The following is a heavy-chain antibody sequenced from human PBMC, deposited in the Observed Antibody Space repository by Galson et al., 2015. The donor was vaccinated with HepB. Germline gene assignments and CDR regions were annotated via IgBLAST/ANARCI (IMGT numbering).Heavy chain of an antibody. V-gene: IGHV5-51*01. CDR3: ARLPYSSGWHPYGMDV. Sequence: QSGAEVKKPRESLKISCKGSGYSFTSYWIGWVRQMPGKGLEWMGFIYPGDSDTRYSPSFQGQVTISADKSISTAYLQWSSLKASDTAMYYCARLPYSSGWHPYGMDVWGQGTTVTVSS. CDR1: GYSFTSYW. D-gene: IGHD6-19*01. J-gene: IGHJ6*02. CDR2: IYPGDSDT.